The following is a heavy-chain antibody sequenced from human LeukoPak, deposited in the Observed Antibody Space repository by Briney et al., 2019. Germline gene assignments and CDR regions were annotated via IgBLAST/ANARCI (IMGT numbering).Heavy chain of an antibody. CDR3: ARGEITGTPLYY. CDR2: MYPGDSDA. J-gene: IGHJ4*02. Sequence: GESLKISCQGSGYTFSKYWIGWVRQMPGRGLECMGIMYPGDSDARYSPSFQGQITMSADKSIDTAYLQWNSLKASDTAIYYCARGEITGTPLYYWGQGTVVTVSS. CDR1: GYTFSKYW. D-gene: IGHD1-14*01. V-gene: IGHV5-51*01.